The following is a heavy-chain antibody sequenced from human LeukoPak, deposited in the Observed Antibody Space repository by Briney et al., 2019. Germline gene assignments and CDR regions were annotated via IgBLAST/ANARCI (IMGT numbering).Heavy chain of an antibody. D-gene: IGHD3-22*01. CDR3: ARTYYYDSSGYSGHDYFDY. J-gene: IGHJ4*02. V-gene: IGHV4-59*01. Sequence: SETLSLTCTVSGGSISSYYWSWIRQPPGKGLEWIGYIYYSGSTNHNPSLKRRLTISVDTSKNQFSLELSSVTAAGTAVYYGARTYYYDSSGYSGHDYFDYWGQGTLVTVSS. CDR1: GGSISSYY. CDR2: IYYSGST.